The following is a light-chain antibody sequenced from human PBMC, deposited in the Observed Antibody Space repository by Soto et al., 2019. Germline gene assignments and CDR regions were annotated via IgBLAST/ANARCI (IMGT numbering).Light chain of an antibody. CDR3: LHDYNYPQT. V-gene: IGKV1-6*01. Sequence: IQMTQSPSSSSASVGDRVTITCRASQGIRSDLGWYQQKPGEVPRLLIYNASTLQSGVPSRFSGSASGAVLTLPISSLQAEDSATYYCLHDYNYPQTFGQGTKVEIK. CDR1: QGIRSD. J-gene: IGKJ1*01. CDR2: NAS.